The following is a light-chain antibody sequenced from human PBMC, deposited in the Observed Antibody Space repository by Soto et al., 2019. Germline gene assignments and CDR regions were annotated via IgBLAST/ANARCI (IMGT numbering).Light chain of an antibody. J-gene: IGKJ2*01. Sequence: DIQMTQSPSSLSASVGDRVTITCRASQYINNYLNWYQEEPGKAPKLLIYTASSLQSGVPSRFSGSGPGTDFTLTISSLQPEDFAAYYCQQSYSTPYTFGQGTKLEI. V-gene: IGKV1-39*01. CDR2: TAS. CDR3: QQSYSTPYT. CDR1: QYINNY.